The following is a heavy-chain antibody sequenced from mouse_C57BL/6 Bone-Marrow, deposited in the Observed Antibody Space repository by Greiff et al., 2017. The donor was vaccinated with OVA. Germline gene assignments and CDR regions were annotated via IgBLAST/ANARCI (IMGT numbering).Heavy chain of an antibody. J-gene: IGHJ1*03. CDR1: GYTFTEYT. Sequence: QVQLQQSGAELVKPGASVKLSCKASGYTFTEYTIHWVKQRSGQGLEWIGWFYPGSGSIKYNEKFKDKATLTADKSSSTVYMELSRLTSEDSAVYFCARHEEEEGYYYGPWYFDVWGTGTTVTVSS. CDR3: ARHEEEEGYYYGPWYFDV. CDR2: FYPGSGSI. V-gene: IGHV1-62-2*01. D-gene: IGHD1-1*01.